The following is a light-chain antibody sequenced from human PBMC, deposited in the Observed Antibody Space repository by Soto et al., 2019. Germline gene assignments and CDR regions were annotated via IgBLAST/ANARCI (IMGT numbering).Light chain of an antibody. CDR2: SND. J-gene: IGLJ3*02. V-gene: IGLV1-44*01. CDR1: SSNIGTNT. CDR3: ASWDDSLKGV. Sequence: QSVLTQPPSVSGTPGQRVTISCSGSSSNIGTNTVNWYQQLPGTAPKLLIYSNDQRPSGVPDRFSGSKSGTSASLAISGLQSEDEAEYYCASWDDSLKGVFGGGTKLTVL.